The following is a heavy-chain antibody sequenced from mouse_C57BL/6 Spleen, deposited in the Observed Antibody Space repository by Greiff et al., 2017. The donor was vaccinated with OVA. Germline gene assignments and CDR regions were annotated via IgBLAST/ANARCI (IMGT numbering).Heavy chain of an antibody. CDR3: TTYYYGSSYAMDY. D-gene: IGHD1-1*01. J-gene: IGHJ4*01. V-gene: IGHV14-4*01. CDR1: GFNIKDDY. Sequence: EVQLQQSGAELVRPGASVKLSCTASGFNIKDDYMHWVKQRPEQGLEWIGWIDPENGDTEYASKFQGKATITADPSSNTAYLQLSSLTSEDTAVYYCTTYYYGSSYAMDYWGQGTSVTVSS. CDR2: IDPENGDT.